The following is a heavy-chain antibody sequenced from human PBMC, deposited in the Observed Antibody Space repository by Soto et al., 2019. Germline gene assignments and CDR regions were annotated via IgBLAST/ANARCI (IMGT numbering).Heavy chain of an antibody. J-gene: IGHJ5*02. CDR3: ARGGGTILAPLP. V-gene: IGHV1-2*02. CDR2: INPNSGAT. Sequence: ASVKGSCKASGYTFTGYFMHWVRQAPGQGLEWMGWINPNSGATKYAQKFQGRVTLSRDTSISTAYMELSGLRSDDTAVYYCARGGGTILAPLPWGQGTLVTVSS. CDR1: GYTFTGYF. D-gene: IGHD3-3*01.